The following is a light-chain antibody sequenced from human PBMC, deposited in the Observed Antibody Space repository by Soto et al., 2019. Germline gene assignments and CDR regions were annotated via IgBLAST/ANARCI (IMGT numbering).Light chain of an antibody. Sequence: QSVLTQPPSASGTPGQRVTISCSGSSSNIGTNYVYWYKPLPGTAPKLLIYCNAQRPSGVPDRLSGSKSGTSASLAISGLRSEDEADYYCATRDNSLSRWVFGGGTKVTVL. CDR1: SSNIGTNY. V-gene: IGLV1-47*02. CDR3: ATRDNSLSRWV. CDR2: CNA. J-gene: IGLJ3*02.